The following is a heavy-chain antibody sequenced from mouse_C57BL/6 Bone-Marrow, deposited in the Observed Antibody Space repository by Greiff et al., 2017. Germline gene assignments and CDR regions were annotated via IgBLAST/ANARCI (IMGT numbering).Heavy chain of an antibody. V-gene: IGHV5-6*01. CDR2: ISSGGSYT. D-gene: IGHD3-2*02. Sequence: EVKVVESGGDLVKPGGSLKLSCAASGFTFSSYGMSWVRQTPDKRLEWVATISSGGSYTYYPDSVKGRFTISRDNAKNTLYLQMSSRKSEDTAMYYYARLGSSGYFDYWGQGTTLTVSS. CDR3: ARLGSSGYFDY. J-gene: IGHJ2*01. CDR1: GFTFSSYG.